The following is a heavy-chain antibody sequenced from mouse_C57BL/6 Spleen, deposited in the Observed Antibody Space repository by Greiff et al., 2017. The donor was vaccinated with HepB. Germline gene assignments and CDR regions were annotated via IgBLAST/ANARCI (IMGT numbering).Heavy chain of an antibody. V-gene: IGHV1-22*01. CDR2: INPNNGGT. Sequence: EVQLVESGPELVKPGASVKMSCKASGYTFTDYNMHWVKQSHGKSLEWIGYINPNNGGTSYNQKFKGKATLTVNKSSSTAYMELRSLTSEDSAVYYCARVPFYYGSSSHAMDYWGQGTSVTVSS. J-gene: IGHJ4*01. CDR3: ARVPFYYGSSSHAMDY. D-gene: IGHD1-1*01. CDR1: GYTFTDYN.